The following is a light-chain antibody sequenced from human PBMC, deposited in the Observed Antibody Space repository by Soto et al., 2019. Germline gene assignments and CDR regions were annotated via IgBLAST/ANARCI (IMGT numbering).Light chain of an antibody. Sequence: QSVLTQPPSVTGAPGQRVTISCSGNNSNIGAGYGVHWYRQFPDRGPKLLIYGNSNRPSGVPDRFSGSKSGNTASLTVSGLQAEDEADYYCSSYAGSSNVFGTGTKVTVL. CDR2: GNS. CDR3: SSYAGSSNV. J-gene: IGLJ1*01. V-gene: IGLV1-40*01. CDR1: NSNIGAGYG.